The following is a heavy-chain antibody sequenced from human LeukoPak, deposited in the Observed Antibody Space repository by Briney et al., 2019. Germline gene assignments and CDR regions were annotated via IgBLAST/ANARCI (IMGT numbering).Heavy chain of an antibody. J-gene: IGHJ4*02. V-gene: IGHV3-53*01. D-gene: IGHD4-23*01. CDR1: GFTVSSNY. CDR3: AKKSPDSSGNPAYD. CDR2: IYNGGST. Sequence: GGSLGLSCAASGFTVSSNYMSWVRQAPGKGLEWVSVIYNGGSTYYADSVRGRFTISRDNAKNTLYLQMNSLRAEDTAVYYCAKKSPDSSGNPAYDWGQGTLVTVSS.